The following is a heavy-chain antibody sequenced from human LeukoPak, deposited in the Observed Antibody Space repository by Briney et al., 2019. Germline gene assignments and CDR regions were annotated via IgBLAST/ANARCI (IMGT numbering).Heavy chain of an antibody. CDR1: GFTFSSYA. CDR2: ISYDGSNK. D-gene: IGHD2-15*01. CDR3: ANSERVVAATLDY. Sequence: GGSLRLSCAASGFTFSSYAMHWVRQAPGKGLEWVAVISYDGSNKYYADSVKGRFTISRDNSKNTLYLQMNSLRAEDTAVHYCANSERVVAATLDYWGQGTLVTVSS. J-gene: IGHJ4*02. V-gene: IGHV3-30*04.